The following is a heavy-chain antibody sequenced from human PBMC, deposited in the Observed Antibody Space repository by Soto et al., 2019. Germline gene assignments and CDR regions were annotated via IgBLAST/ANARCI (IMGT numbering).Heavy chain of an antibody. CDR2: INPSGGST. CDR3: ARDLNSIYEILTGGIDY. Sequence: ASVKVSSKASGYTFTSYYMHSVRQAPGQGLEWMGIINPSGGSTSYAQKFQGRVTMTRDTSTSTVYMELSSLRSEDTAVYYCARDLNSIYEILTGGIDYWGQGTLVTVSS. J-gene: IGHJ4*02. D-gene: IGHD3-9*01. V-gene: IGHV1-46*01. CDR1: GYTFTSYY.